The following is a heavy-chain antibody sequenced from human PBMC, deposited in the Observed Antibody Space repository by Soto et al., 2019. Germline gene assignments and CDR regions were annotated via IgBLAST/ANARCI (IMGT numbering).Heavy chain of an antibody. V-gene: IGHV3-13*01. CDR1: GFTFSNYN. Sequence: EVQLVESGGGLVQPGGSLRLSCAASGFTFSNYNMHWVRQATGKGLEWVSAIGTAGGTYYPASVKGRFTISRENAKNSLYLQMNSLRAGDTAVYYCARGSATVSDFDYWGQGTLVTVSS. CDR3: ARGSATVSDFDY. J-gene: IGHJ4*02. D-gene: IGHD4-17*01. CDR2: IGTAGGT.